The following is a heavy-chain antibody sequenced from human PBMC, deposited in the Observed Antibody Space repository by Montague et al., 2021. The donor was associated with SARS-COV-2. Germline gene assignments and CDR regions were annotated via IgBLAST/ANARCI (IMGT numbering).Heavy chain of an antibody. J-gene: IGHJ4*02. CDR3: ARHSKQWRVLGGGYHFDY. V-gene: IGHV4-39*01. Sequence: SETLSLTCTVSGGSISSSSYYWGWIRQPPGKGLEWIGSIYYSGSTSYHPPPKSRVTISVDTSKDQVPLKLSSVAAADTAVYYCARHSKQWRVLGGGYHFDYWGQGTLVAVSA. CDR1: GGSISSSSYY. D-gene: IGHD6-19*01. CDR2: IYYSGST.